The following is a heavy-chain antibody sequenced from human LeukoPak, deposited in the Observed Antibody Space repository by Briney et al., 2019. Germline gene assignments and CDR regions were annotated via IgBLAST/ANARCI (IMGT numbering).Heavy chain of an antibody. CDR1: GFTFSDFY. CDR3: ARDTAVAGTELVDY. Sequence: GGSLRLSCAASGFTFSDFYMSWVRQAPGKGLEWVSYISSSGSTIYDADSVKGRFTISRDNAKNSLYLQMNSLRAEDTAVYYCARDTAVAGTELVDYWGQGALVTVSS. J-gene: IGHJ4*02. CDR2: ISSSGSTI. D-gene: IGHD6-19*01. V-gene: IGHV3-11*04.